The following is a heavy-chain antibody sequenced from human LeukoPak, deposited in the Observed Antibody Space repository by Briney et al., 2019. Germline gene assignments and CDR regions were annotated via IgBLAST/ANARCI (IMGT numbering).Heavy chain of an antibody. Sequence: ASVKVSCKASGYTFTSYGISWVRQAPGQGLEWMGWISAYNGNTNYAQKLQGRVTMATDTSTSTAYMELRSLRSDDTAVYYCARGQLLWFGERAGYFDYWGQGTLVTVSS. J-gene: IGHJ4*02. CDR1: GYTFTSYG. CDR3: ARGQLLWFGERAGYFDY. V-gene: IGHV1-18*01. D-gene: IGHD3-10*01. CDR2: ISAYNGNT.